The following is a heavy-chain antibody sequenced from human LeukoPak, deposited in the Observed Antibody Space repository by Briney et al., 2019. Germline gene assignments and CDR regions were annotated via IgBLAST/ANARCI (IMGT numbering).Heavy chain of an antibody. CDR1: GYTFTSYG. Sequence: GASVKVSCTASGYTFTSYGICWVRQAPGQGLEWMGWISAYNGNTNYAQKLQGRVTMTTDTSTSTAYMELRSLRSDDTAVYYCARERGYSYGRGEFDYWGQGTLVTVSS. V-gene: IGHV1-18*01. J-gene: IGHJ4*02. CDR2: ISAYNGNT. CDR3: ARERGYSYGRGEFDY. D-gene: IGHD5-18*01.